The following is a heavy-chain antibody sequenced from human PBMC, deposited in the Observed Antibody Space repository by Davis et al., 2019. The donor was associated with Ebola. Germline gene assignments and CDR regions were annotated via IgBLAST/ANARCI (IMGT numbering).Heavy chain of an antibody. D-gene: IGHD5-12*01. CDR2: IYHTGST. J-gene: IGHJ4*02. V-gene: IGHV4-38-2*02. CDR3: ARVDGAYELAAY. CDR1: GYSISSGYY. Sequence: MPSETLSLTCTVSGYSISSGYYWGWIRQPPGKGLEWTGSIYHTGSTYYNPSLKSRVTISADTSKNQFSLKLNSVTAADTAVYYCARVDGAYELAAYWGQGTLVAVSS.